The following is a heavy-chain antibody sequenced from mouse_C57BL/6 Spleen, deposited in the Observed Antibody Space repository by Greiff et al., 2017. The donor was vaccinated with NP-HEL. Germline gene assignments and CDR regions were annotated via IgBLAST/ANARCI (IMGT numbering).Heavy chain of an antibody. Sequence: DVMLVESGGGLVKPGGSLKLSCAASGFTFSSYAMSWVRQTPEKRLEWVATISAGGSYTYYTDNVKGRFTISRDNATNNLYLQMSHLTSEDTAMYYCSRGNWEEYFDVWGTGTTVTVSS. CDR3: SRGNWEEYFDV. D-gene: IGHD4-1*01. V-gene: IGHV5-4*03. CDR2: ISAGGSYT. J-gene: IGHJ1*03. CDR1: GFTFSSYA.